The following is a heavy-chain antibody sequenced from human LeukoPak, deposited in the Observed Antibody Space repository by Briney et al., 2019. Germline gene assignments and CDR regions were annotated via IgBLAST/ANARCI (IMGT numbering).Heavy chain of an antibody. J-gene: IGHJ4*02. Sequence: GGSQTLLCIPSGHSQSQLVIHGARQAPGKGLEWVSLISGDGVSTFYADSVKGRFSISRDDSKNSQYLEMNSLRPEDAAMYYCANETGKFHYWGQGTLVAVSS. D-gene: IGHD3-10*01. V-gene: IGHV3-43*02. CDR2: ISGDGVST. CDR1: GHSQSQLV. CDR3: ANETGKFHY.